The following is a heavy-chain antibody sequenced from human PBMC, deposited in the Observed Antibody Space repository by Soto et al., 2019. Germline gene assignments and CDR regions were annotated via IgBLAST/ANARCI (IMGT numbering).Heavy chain of an antibody. CDR2: INSDGSST. J-gene: IGHJ4*02. Sequence: EVQLVESGGGLVQPGGSLRLSCTASGLTFSSYWMHWVRQAPGKGLVWVSRINSDGSSTNYADSVKDRFTISRDNAKNTLYLQMNSLRAEDTAVYYCAGSGGNCGYRYWGQGTLVTVSS. D-gene: IGHD6-25*01. CDR3: AGSGGNCGYRY. CDR1: GLTFSSYW. V-gene: IGHV3-74*01.